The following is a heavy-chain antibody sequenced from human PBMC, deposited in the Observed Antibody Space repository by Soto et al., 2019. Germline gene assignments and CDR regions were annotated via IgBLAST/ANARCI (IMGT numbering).Heavy chain of an antibody. CDR2: ITPFSGDV. J-gene: IGHJ4*02. CDR3: ASGGAGSGPVTWELPDN. D-gene: IGHD3-16*01. CDR1: GHTFTYRY. V-gene: IGHV1-45*02. Sequence: QMQLVQSGAEVKKTGSSVTVSCKAVGHTFTYRYLHWVRQAPGQALEWMGWITPFSGDVHYAQRFQERVTITRYRSINTAYMQMSSLRSEDTAMYFCASGGAGSGPVTWELPDNWGQGTLVTVSS.